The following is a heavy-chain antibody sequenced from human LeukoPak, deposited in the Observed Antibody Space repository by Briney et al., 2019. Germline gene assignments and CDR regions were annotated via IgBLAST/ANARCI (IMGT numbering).Heavy chain of an antibody. CDR1: GYTFTGYY. J-gene: IGHJ6*03. V-gene: IGHV1-2*02. Sequence: ASVKVSCKASGYTFTGYYMHWVRQAPGQGLEWMGWINPNSGGTNYAQKFQGRVTMTRDTSISTAYMELSRLRSDDTAVYYCASSPIYDSAGYYYYMDVWGKGTTVTISS. CDR2: INPNSGGT. CDR3: ASSPIYDSAGYYYYMDV. D-gene: IGHD3-22*01.